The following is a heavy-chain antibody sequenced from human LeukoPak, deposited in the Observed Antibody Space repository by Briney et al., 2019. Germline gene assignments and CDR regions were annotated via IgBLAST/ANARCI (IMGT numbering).Heavy chain of an antibody. D-gene: IGHD1-14*01. Sequence: GGSLRLSCAASGFTFNKYAIHWVRQAPGKGLEWVSVISYDGNSTYYADSVRGRFTISRDNSKNSLYLQVNSLRPEDTAVYYCARGKTATTSLNYWGQGTLVTVSS. V-gene: IGHV3-30-3*01. J-gene: IGHJ4*02. CDR1: GFTFNKYA. CDR2: ISYDGNST. CDR3: ARGKTATTSLNY.